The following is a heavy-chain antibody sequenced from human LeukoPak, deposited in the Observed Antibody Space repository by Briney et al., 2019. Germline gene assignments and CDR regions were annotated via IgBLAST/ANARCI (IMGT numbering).Heavy chain of an antibody. CDR3: ARAGRWLQFIMAFDI. Sequence: SGTLSLTCAVSGGSISSSNWWSWVRQPPGKGLEWIGEIYHSGSTNYNPSLKSRVTISVDKSKNQFSLKLSSVTAADTAVYYCARAGRWLQFIMAFDIWGQGTMVTVSS. CDR1: GGSISSSNW. D-gene: IGHD5-24*01. CDR2: IYHSGST. V-gene: IGHV4-4*02. J-gene: IGHJ3*02.